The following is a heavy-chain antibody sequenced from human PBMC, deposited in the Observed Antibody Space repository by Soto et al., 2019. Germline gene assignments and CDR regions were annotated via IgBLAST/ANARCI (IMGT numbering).Heavy chain of an antibody. Sequence: EVQLLESGGGLVQPGGSLRLSCAASGFTFSSYAMSWVRQAPGKGLEWVSAISGSGGSTYYADSVKGRFTISRDNSKNTLYLKINSLGAEGTAVYYCAKDWYVQHWGQGTLVTVSS. CDR3: AKDWYVQH. J-gene: IGHJ1*01. V-gene: IGHV3-23*01. D-gene: IGHD3-16*01. CDR2: ISGSGGST. CDR1: GFTFSSYA.